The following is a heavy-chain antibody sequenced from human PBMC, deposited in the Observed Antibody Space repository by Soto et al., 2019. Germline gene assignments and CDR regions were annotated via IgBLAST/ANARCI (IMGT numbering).Heavy chain of an antibody. J-gene: IGHJ4*02. CDR3: AREFVGDLAAEYDYYDSSGYANYFDY. CDR1: GFTFSSSG. D-gene: IGHD3-22*01. Sequence: PGGSLRLSCSASGFTFSSSGMHWVRQAPGKGLQWVAAISYDGSNKFYEDSVKGRFTISRDNSKNTLYLQMNTLRPEDTAVYYCAREFVGDLAAEYDYYDSSGYANYFDYWGQGTLVTVSS. V-gene: IGHV3-30*03. CDR2: ISYDGSNK.